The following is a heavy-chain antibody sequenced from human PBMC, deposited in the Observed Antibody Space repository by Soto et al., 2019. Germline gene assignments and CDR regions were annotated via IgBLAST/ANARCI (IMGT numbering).Heavy chain of an antibody. V-gene: IGHV3-23*01. J-gene: IGHJ4*02. CDR1: GFTFSSYA. Sequence: GGSLRLSCAASGFTFSSYAMSWVRQAPGKGLEWVSAISGSGGSTYYADSVKGRFTISRDNSKNTLYLQMNSLRAEDTAVYYCAKATPPDYYDSSGYYSANDYWGQGTLVTVSS. CDR3: AKATPPDYYDSSGYYSANDY. D-gene: IGHD3-22*01. CDR2: ISGSGGST.